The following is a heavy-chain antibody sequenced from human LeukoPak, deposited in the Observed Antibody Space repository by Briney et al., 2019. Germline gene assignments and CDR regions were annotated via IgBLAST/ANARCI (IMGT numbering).Heavy chain of an antibody. Sequence: SETLSLTCTVSGDSISSSSYYWGWIRQPPGKGLEWIGSIYYSGSTYYNPSLKSRVTISVDTSKNQFSLKLSSVTAADTAVYYCARGGRYGDYDYYYMDVWGKGTTVTVSS. J-gene: IGHJ6*03. CDR2: IYYSGST. CDR3: ARGGRYGDYDYYYMDV. CDR1: GDSISSSSYY. V-gene: IGHV4-39*07. D-gene: IGHD4-17*01.